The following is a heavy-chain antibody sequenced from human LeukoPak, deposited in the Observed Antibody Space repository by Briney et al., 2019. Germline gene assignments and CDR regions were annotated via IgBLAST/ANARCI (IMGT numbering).Heavy chain of an antibody. Sequence: GRSLRLSCAASGFTFSSYAMHWVRQAPGKGLEWVAVISYDGSNKYYADSVKGRFTISRDNPKNTLYLQMNSLRAEDTAVYYCARGGRQKGPYLDVWGKGTTVTVSS. CDR3: ARGGRQKGPYLDV. J-gene: IGHJ6*03. CDR2: ISYDGSNK. CDR1: GFTFSSYA. V-gene: IGHV3-30*04.